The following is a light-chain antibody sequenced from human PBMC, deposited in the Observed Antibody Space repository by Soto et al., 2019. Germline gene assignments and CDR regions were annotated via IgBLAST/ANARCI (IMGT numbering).Light chain of an antibody. CDR1: ESFLYTSSNKNS. V-gene: IGKV4-1*01. Sequence: DIVLTQSPDSLAVSLGERATINCKSSESFLYTSSNKNSLAWYQQKPGQPPKLLIYWASTRESGVPDRFSGGGSGTDFTLTISSLQAEDVAVYSCQQHYSAPALTFGGGTKVDI. CDR2: WAS. J-gene: IGKJ4*01. CDR3: QQHYSAPALT.